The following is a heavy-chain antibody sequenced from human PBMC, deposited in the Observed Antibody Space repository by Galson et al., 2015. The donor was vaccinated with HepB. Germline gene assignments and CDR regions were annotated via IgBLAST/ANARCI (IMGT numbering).Heavy chain of an antibody. V-gene: IGHV3-30-3*01. D-gene: IGHD3-9*01. CDR3: ARDFGWNFDL. Sequence: LRLSCAASGFTFSAHNMHWVRQAPVKGLEWLAIISPDGSTTIYADSVKGQFTISRDNSKNSLFLQVDGLRPEDTAMYYCARDFGWNFDLWGQGTLVTVSS. CDR2: ISPDGSTT. CDR1: GFTFSAHN. J-gene: IGHJ4*02.